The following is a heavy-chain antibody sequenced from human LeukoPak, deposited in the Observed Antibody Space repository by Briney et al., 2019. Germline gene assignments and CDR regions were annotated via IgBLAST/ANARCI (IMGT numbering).Heavy chain of an antibody. CDR3: AALNPNFWSGYYIREDWYFDL. Sequence: SVTVSCTASGGTFSIYAISWVRQAPGQGLEWMGGIIPIFGTANYAQKFQGRVTITADESTSTAYMELSSLRPEDTAVYYCAALNPNFWSGYYIREDWYFDLWGRGTLVTVSS. CDR2: IIPIFGTA. CDR1: GGTFSIYA. J-gene: IGHJ2*01. V-gene: IGHV1-69*13. D-gene: IGHD3-3*01.